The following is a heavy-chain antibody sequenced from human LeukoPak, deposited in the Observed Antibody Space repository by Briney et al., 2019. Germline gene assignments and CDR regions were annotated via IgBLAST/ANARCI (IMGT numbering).Heavy chain of an antibody. J-gene: IGHJ5*02. D-gene: IGHD4-17*01. V-gene: IGHV3-74*01. CDR1: GGTFSSYW. CDR2: INSDVSST. Sequence: PGGSLRLSCAASGGTFSSYWMHWVRQAPGKGLVWVGRINSDVSSTNYAAPLKGRFTISRDNAKNTLYLQMNSLRDEETAVYSCARVVNGDYGENWFDHWGQGTLVTVSS. CDR3: ARVVNGDYGENWFDH.